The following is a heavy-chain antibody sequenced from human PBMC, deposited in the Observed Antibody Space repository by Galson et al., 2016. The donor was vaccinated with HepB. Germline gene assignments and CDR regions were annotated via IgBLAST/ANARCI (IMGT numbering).Heavy chain of an antibody. V-gene: IGHV3-9*01. J-gene: IGHJ4*02. D-gene: IGHD5-12*01. CDR1: GFTFDDYA. CDR2: INWNSGSI. Sequence: SLRLSCAGTGFTFDDYAMHWVRQAPGKGLEWVSSINWNSGSIGYADSVKGRFTISRDNAKNSLYLQMNSLRAEDTALYYCGKEFVGYTGFVFGYWGQGTLVTVSS. CDR3: GKEFVGYTGFVFGY.